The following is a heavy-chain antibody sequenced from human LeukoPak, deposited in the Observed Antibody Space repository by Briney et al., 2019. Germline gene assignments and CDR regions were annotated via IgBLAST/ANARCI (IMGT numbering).Heavy chain of an antibody. Sequence: PGGSLRLSCVASGFTFNNYWMTWVRQAPGKGLEWVANIRHDGSARYYGDSVKGRFTISRDDAKNSPFLQMNSLRADDTALYYCARDNSGFDYWGQGTLVTVSS. D-gene: IGHD6-19*01. J-gene: IGHJ4*02. V-gene: IGHV3-7*01. CDR1: GFTFNNYW. CDR2: IRHDGSAR. CDR3: ARDNSGFDY.